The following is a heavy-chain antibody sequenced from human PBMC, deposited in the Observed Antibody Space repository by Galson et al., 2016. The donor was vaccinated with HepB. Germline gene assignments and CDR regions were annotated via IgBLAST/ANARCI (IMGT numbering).Heavy chain of an antibody. Sequence: SLRLSCAGSGFSFSSYAFHWVRQAPGKGLEWVAVISYESSQKHYADSVKGRFTISRDNSMVFLQMNSLRDEDTAVYYCARDVRRDDYFDYFDYWGQGTLVTVSS. CDR2: ISYESSQK. CDR3: ARDVRRDDYFDYFDY. J-gene: IGHJ4*02. V-gene: IGHV3-30-3*01. CDR1: GFSFSSYA. D-gene: IGHD5-24*01.